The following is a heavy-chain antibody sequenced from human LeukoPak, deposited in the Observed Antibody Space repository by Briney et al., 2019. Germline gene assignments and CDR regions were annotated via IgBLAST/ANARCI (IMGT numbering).Heavy chain of an antibody. CDR1: GFTFGDYA. Sequence: GGSLRLSCTASGFTFGDYAMSWFRQAPGKGLEWVGFIRSKAYGGTTEYAASVKGRFTIPRDDSKSIAYLQMNSLKTEDTAVYYCTRQYCSSTSCLGLVDCWGQGTLVTVSS. D-gene: IGHD2-2*01. J-gene: IGHJ4*02. V-gene: IGHV3-49*03. CDR3: TRQYCSSTSCLGLVDC. CDR2: IRSKAYGGTT.